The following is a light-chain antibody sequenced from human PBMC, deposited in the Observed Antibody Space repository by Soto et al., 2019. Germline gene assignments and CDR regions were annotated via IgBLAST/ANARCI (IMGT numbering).Light chain of an antibody. Sequence: EIVMTQSPATLSVSPGETTRLSCRASQSVSSNLAWYQQKPGQAPRLLIYGASTRATGIPARFSGSGSGTEFTLTISSLQSEDFAVYYCQHYSQWLSFGGGTKVDIK. CDR1: QSVSSN. J-gene: IGKJ4*01. V-gene: IGKV3-15*01. CDR3: QHYSQWLS. CDR2: GAS.